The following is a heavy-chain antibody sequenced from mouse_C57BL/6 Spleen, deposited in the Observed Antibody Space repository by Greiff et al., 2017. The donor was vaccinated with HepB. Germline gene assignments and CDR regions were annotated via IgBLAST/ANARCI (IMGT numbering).Heavy chain of an antibody. Sequence: QVQLQQSGPELVKPGASVKISCKASGYAFSSSWMNWVKQRPGKGLEWIGRIYPGDGDTNYNGKFKGKATLTADKSSSTAYMQLSSLTSEDSAVYFCAREAYYSKNFDYWGQGTTLTVSS. D-gene: IGHD2-5*01. V-gene: IGHV1-82*01. CDR3: AREAYYSKNFDY. CDR2: IYPGDGDT. J-gene: IGHJ2*01. CDR1: GYAFSSSW.